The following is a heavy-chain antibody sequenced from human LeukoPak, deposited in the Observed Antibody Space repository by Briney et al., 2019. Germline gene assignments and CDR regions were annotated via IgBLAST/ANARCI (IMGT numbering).Heavy chain of an antibody. CDR2: IWYDGSNK. J-gene: IGHJ4*02. V-gene: IGHV3-33*01. Sequence: GGSLRLSCAASGFTFSSYGMHWVRQAPGKGLEWVAVIWYDGSNKYYADSVKGRFTISRDNSKNTLYLLMNSLRAEDTAVYYCARGGDIVATYPGYWGQGTLVTVSS. D-gene: IGHD5-12*01. CDR3: ARGGDIVATYPGY. CDR1: GFTFSSYG.